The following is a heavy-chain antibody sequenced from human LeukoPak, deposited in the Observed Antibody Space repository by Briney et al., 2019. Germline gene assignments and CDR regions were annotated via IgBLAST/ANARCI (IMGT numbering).Heavy chain of an antibody. V-gene: IGHV3-33*08. J-gene: IGHJ4*02. CDR1: GFTFDDYT. CDR3: ARGGSGWYPYYFDY. Sequence: GGSLRLSCAASGFTFDDYTMHWVRQAPGKGLEWVAVIWYDGSNKYYADSVKGRFTISRDNSKNTLYLQMNSLRAEDTAVYYCARGGSGWYPYYFDYWGLGTLVTVSS. D-gene: IGHD6-19*01. CDR2: IWYDGSNK.